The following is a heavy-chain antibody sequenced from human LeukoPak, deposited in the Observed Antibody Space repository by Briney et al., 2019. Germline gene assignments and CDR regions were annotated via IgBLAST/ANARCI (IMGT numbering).Heavy chain of an antibody. CDR2: SSSSSSYI. Sequence: GGSLRHSCAASGFTFNNYAMSWVRQAPGKGLEWVSASSSSSSYIYYADSVKGRFTITGDNAKNSLYLQMNSLRAEDTTVYYWARGQNSSSWYKADDYWGQGTLVTVSS. CDR1: GFTFNNYA. V-gene: IGHV3-21*01. D-gene: IGHD6-13*01. CDR3: ARGQNSSSWYKADDY. J-gene: IGHJ4*02.